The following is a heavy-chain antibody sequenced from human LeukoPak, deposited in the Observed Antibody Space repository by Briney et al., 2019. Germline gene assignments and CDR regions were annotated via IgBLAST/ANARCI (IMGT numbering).Heavy chain of an antibody. CDR1: GGSISSGSYY. CDR3: ARDFVSSTRGFGGVIAT. J-gene: IGHJ5*02. Sequence: SETLSLTCTVSGGSISSGSYYWSWIRQPAGKGLEWIGRIYTSGSTNYNPSLKSRVTISVDTSKNQFSLKLSSVTAADTAVYYCARDFVSSTRGFGGVIATWGQGTLVTVSS. D-gene: IGHD3-16*02. CDR2: IYTSGST. V-gene: IGHV4-61*02.